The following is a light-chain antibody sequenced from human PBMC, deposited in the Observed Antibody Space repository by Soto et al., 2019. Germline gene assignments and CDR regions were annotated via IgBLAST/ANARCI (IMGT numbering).Light chain of an antibody. J-gene: IGKJ1*01. Sequence: IILKQSPATRSLSPLEMATLSFMASQSVSSYLAWYQQKPGQAPRLLIYDASNRATGIPARFSGSGSGTDFTLTISSLEPEDFAVYYCQQRSNWPISFGQGTKVDIK. V-gene: IGKV3-11*01. CDR3: QQRSNWPIS. CDR2: DAS. CDR1: QSVSSY.